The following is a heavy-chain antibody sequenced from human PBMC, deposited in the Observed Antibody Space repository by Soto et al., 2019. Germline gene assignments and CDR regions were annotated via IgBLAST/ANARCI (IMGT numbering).Heavy chain of an antibody. CDR3: AREGSKDYYYYYAMDV. J-gene: IGHJ6*02. Sequence: SETLSLTCTVSGGSISSYYWSWIRQPPGKGLEWIGYISYSGSTNYNPPLKSRVTISVDTSKNQFSLKLSSVTAADTAVYYCAREGSKDYYYYYAMDVWGQGTTVTVSS. V-gene: IGHV4-59*01. CDR1: GGSISSYY. CDR2: ISYSGST.